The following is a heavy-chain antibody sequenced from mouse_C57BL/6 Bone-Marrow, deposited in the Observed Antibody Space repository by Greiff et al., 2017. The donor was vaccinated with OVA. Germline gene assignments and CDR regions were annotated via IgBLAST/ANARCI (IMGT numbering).Heavy chain of an antibody. CDR3: ARHRVVGYSDY. CDR2: INPSTGGT. CDR1: GYSFTGYF. J-gene: IGHJ2*01. V-gene: IGHV1-42*01. Sequence: EVKLQESGPELVKPGASVKISCKASGYSFTGYFMNWVKQSPEKSLEWIGEINPSTGGTTYNQKFTAKATLTVDKSSSTAYMQLKSLTSEDSAVYYGARHRVVGYSDYWGQGTTLTVSS.